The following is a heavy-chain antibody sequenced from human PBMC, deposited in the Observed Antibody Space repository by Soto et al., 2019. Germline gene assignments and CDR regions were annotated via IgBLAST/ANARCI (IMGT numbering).Heavy chain of an antibody. D-gene: IGHD6-6*01. CDR3: ARDRGSSSSMGDY. V-gene: IGHV3-33*01. CDR2: IWYDGSNK. J-gene: IGHJ4*02. Sequence: GESLKISCAASGFTFSSYGMHWVRQAPGKGLEWVAVIWYDGSNKYYADSVKGRFTISRDNSKNTLYLQMNSLSAEDTAVYYWARDRGSSSSMGDYWGQGTLVTVSS. CDR1: GFTFSSYG.